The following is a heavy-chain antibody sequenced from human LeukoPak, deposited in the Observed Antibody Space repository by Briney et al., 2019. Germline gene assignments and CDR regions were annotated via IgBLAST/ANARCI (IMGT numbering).Heavy chain of an antibody. Sequence: GASVKVSCKASGYTFTSYGISWVRQAPGQGLEWMGWISAYNGNTNYAQKLQGRVTMTTDTSTSTAYMELRSLRSDDTAVYYCARDDLFSFVDIVAPLDYWGQGTLVTVSS. J-gene: IGHJ4*02. D-gene: IGHD5-12*01. V-gene: IGHV1-18*01. CDR3: ARDDLFSFVDIVAPLDY. CDR2: ISAYNGNT. CDR1: GYTFTSYG.